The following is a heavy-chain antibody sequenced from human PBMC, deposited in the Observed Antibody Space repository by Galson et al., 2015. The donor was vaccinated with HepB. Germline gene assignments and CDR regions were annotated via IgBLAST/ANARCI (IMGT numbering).Heavy chain of an antibody. J-gene: IGHJ4*02. Sequence: SVKVSCKAAGYTFTGYYIHWVRQAPGQGLEWMGRINSHSGGTTYAQKFQGRGTVTRDTSISTAYMELRRLTSDDTAVYYCAFFRIQEWAPAGGWGQGTLVTVSS. CDR2: INSHSGGT. CDR3: AFFRIQEWAPAGG. D-gene: IGHD5-18*01. V-gene: IGHV1-2*06. CDR1: GYTFTGYY.